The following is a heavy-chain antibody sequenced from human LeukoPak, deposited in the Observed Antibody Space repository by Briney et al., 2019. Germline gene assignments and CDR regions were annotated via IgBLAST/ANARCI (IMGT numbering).Heavy chain of an antibody. Sequence: PSQTLSLTCTVSGGSISSGSYYWSWIRQPAGKGLERIGRIYTSGSTNYNPSLKSRVTISVDTSKNQFSLKLSSVTAADTAVYYCARDGYDYVWGSLDYWGQGTLVTVSS. CDR2: IYTSGST. D-gene: IGHD3-16*01. CDR1: GGSISSGSYY. J-gene: IGHJ4*02. V-gene: IGHV4-61*02. CDR3: ARDGYDYVWGSLDY.